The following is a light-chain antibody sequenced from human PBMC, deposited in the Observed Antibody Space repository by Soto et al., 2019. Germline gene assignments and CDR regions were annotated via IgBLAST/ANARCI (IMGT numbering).Light chain of an antibody. V-gene: IGKV3-11*01. CDR3: QQANSFPIT. CDR1: QSVSSY. Sequence: IVFTKTPATLSLSPGERATLSCRASQSVSSYLAWYQQKPGQAPRLLIYDASNRATGIPARFSGSGSGTDFTLTISSLEPEDFATYYCQQANSFPITFGQGTRLEIK. CDR2: DAS. J-gene: IGKJ5*01.